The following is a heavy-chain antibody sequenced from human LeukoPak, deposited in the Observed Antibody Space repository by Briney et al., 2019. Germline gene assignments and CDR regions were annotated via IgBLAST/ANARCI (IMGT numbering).Heavy chain of an antibody. J-gene: IGHJ4*02. CDR2: ISSSSSYI. D-gene: IGHD6-19*01. Sequence: GGSPRLSCAASGFTFSSYSMNWVRQAPGKGLEWVSSISSSSSYIYYADSVKGRFTISRDNAKNSLYLQMNSLRAEDTAVYYCARGGSGWYHDYWGQGTLVTVSS. CDR3: ARGGSGWYHDY. CDR1: GFTFSSYS. V-gene: IGHV3-21*01.